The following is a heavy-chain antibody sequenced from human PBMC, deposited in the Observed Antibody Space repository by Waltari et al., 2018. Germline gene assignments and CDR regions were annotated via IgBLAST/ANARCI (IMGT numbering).Heavy chain of an antibody. Sequence: QLRLQESGPGLVKPSDTLSLTCTVSGGSISSTNYYWGWIRQPPGKGLEWIGSIYYSGNTYYTPSLKSPVTMSADTSKNQFSLKLSSVTAADTAVYYCARHQDWVVVSATWFDPWGQGTLVTVSS. CDR1: GGSISSTNYY. D-gene: IGHD2-21*02. J-gene: IGHJ5*02. CDR2: IYYSGNT. V-gene: IGHV4-39*01. CDR3: ARHQDWVVVSATWFDP.